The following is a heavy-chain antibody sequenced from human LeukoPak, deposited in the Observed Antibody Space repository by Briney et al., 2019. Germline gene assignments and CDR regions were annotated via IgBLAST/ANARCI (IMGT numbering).Heavy chain of an antibody. CDR1: GGSINSFY. Sequence: SSETLSLTCTVSGGSINSFYWSWIRQPPGKGLEWIGYIYSSGSTNYNPSLKSRVTISVDTSKNQFSLKLSSVTAADTAVYYCARASGGYDTIDYWGQGTLVTVSS. V-gene: IGHV4-59*01. J-gene: IGHJ4*02. CDR2: IYSSGST. D-gene: IGHD5-12*01. CDR3: ARASGGYDTIDY.